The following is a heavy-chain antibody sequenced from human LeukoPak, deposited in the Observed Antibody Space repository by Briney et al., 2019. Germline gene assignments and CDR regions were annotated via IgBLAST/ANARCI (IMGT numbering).Heavy chain of an antibody. J-gene: IGHJ6*02. V-gene: IGHV3-23*01. CDR2: ISDSGDFT. D-gene: IGHD1-26*01. CDR3: AKDFPSGYEYNGMAV. CDR1: GFTFSSYS. Sequence: GGSLRLSCAASGFTFSSYSMHWVRQAPGKGLGWVSAISDSGDFTYYADSVRGRFTISRDNSRNTLYLQMNSLRAEDTAVYYCAKDFPSGYEYNGMAVWGQGTTVTVSS.